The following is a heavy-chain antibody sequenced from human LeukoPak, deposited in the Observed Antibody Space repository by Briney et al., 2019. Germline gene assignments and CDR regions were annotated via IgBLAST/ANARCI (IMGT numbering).Heavy chain of an antibody. Sequence: GGSLRLSCAASGFTFSSYAMHWVRQAPGKGLEWVAVISYDGSNKYYADSVKGRFTISRDNSKNTLYLQMNSLRAEDTAVYYCARDRSNYYYYGMDVWAQGTTVTVSS. CDR3: ARDRSNYYYYGMDV. CDR2: ISYDGSNK. V-gene: IGHV3-30-3*01. J-gene: IGHJ6*02. CDR1: GFTFSSYA.